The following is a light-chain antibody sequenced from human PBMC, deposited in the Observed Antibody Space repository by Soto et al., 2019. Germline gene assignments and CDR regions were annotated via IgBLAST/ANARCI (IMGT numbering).Light chain of an antibody. Sequence: QSVLTQSPSVSGAPRQSVNISCSGNKSNIGSNAVHWYQQLPGKAPKLLMYYTDMLPSGVSDRFSGSKPGTAASLAISGLQSEDEGDYYCATWDDRLTAWVFGGGTKLTVL. CDR1: KSNIGSNA. V-gene: IGLV1-36*01. J-gene: IGLJ3*02. CDR2: YTD. CDR3: ATWDDRLTAWV.